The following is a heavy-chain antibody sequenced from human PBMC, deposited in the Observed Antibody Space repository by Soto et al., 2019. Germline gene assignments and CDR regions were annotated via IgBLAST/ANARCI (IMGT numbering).Heavy chain of an antibody. D-gene: IGHD1-1*01. CDR1: GFTFSDYY. CDR3: ARSGDNYNRLDY. J-gene: IGHJ4*02. CDR2: SSNSGTFS. Sequence: QVQLVESGGGLVKPGGSLRLSCEGSGFTFSDYYISWIRQATGKGLEWISYSSNSGTFSRYADSVKGRFSISRDNTKNLLYLQMNSLRAEDTAVYYCARSGDNYNRLDYWGQGTPVTVSS. V-gene: IGHV3-11*06.